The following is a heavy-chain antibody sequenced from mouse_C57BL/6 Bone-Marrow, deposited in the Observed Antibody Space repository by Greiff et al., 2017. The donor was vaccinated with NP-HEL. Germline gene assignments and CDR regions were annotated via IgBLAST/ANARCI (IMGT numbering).Heavy chain of an antibody. CDR3: ARRLITTVVAYWYFDV. D-gene: IGHD1-1*01. CDR2: IYPGDGDT. Sequence: QVQLQQSGPELVKPGASVKISCKASGYAFSSSWMNWVKQRPGKGLEWIGRIYPGDGDTHYNGKFKGKATLTAAKSSSPASMQLSSLTSEDSAVYFWARRLITTVVAYWYFDVWGTGTTVTVSS. CDR1: GYAFSSSW. J-gene: IGHJ1*03. V-gene: IGHV1-82*01.